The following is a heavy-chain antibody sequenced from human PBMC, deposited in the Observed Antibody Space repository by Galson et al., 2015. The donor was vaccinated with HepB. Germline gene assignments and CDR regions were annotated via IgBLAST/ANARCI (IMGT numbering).Heavy chain of an antibody. J-gene: IGHJ5*02. CDR1: GYTFTSYD. CDR3: VRLRDCSSTSCYTGWFDP. V-gene: IGHV1-8*01. Sequence: SVKVSCKASGYTFTSYDINWVRQATGQGLEWMGWMNPNSGNTGYAQKFQGRVTMTRNTSISTAYMELSSLRSEDTAVYYCVRLRDCSSTSCYTGWFDPWGQGTLVTVSS. CDR2: MNPNSGNT. D-gene: IGHD2-2*02.